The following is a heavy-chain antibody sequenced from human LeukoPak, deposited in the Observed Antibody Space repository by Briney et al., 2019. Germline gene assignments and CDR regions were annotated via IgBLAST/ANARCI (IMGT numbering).Heavy chain of an antibody. CDR1: GFTFSSYR. D-gene: IGHD2-2*01. Sequence: GGSLRLSCAASGFTFSSYRMSWVRQAPGKGLEWVANIKQDGSEKYYVDSVKGRFTISRDNAKNSLYLQMNSLRAEDTAVYYCASAPPYCSSTSCYDYWGQGTLVTVSS. CDR3: ASAPPYCSSTSCYDY. CDR2: IKQDGSEK. V-gene: IGHV3-7*03. J-gene: IGHJ4*02.